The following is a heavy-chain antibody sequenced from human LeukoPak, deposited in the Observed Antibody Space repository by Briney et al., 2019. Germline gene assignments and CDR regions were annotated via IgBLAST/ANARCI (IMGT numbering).Heavy chain of an antibody. J-gene: IGHJ4*02. D-gene: IGHD5-24*01. V-gene: IGHV3-23*01. CDR3: ARSKDVFY. CDR1: GFTISTYD. Sequence: RPGGSLRLSCAASGFTISTYDMSWVRQAPGKGLEWVSAIRAYGGSTHYADSVKGRFTVSRDNAKNTLYLQLNSLRAEDTAVYYCARSKDVFYWGQGTLVTVSS. CDR2: IRAYGGST.